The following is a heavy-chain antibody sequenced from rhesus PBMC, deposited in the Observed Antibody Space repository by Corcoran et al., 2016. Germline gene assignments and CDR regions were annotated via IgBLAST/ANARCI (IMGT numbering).Heavy chain of an antibody. V-gene: IGHV4S11*01. CDR1: GGSISSSY. Sequence: QVQLQESGPGLVKPSETLSLTCAVSGGSISSSYWSWIRQAPGKGLEWIGRIDSSGSTYTNPSRKSRVTLSVDTSKNQFSLKLSSVTAADTAVYYCARRSAVAGHYFDYWGQGVLVTVSS. D-gene: IGHD6-37*01. CDR2: IDSSGST. J-gene: IGHJ4*01. CDR3: ARRSAVAGHYFDY.